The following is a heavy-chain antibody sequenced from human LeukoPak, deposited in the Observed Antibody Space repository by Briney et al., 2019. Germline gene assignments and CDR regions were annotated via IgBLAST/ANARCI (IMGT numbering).Heavy chain of an antibody. V-gene: IGHV3-21*01. Sequence: GGSLRLSCAASGFTFSSYGMHWVRQAPGKGLEWVSSISSSSSYIYYADSVKGRFTIPGDNAKNSLYLQMNSLRAEDTAVYYCAREGSKYNWNEGAFDMWGQGTMVTVSS. CDR2: ISSSSSYI. CDR1: GFTFSSYG. CDR3: AREGSKYNWNEGAFDM. D-gene: IGHD1-1*01. J-gene: IGHJ3*02.